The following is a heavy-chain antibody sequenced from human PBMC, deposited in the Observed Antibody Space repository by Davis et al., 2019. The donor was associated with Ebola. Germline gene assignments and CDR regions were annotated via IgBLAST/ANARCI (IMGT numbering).Heavy chain of an antibody. J-gene: IGHJ4*02. V-gene: IGHV1-69*04. D-gene: IGHD6-19*01. CDR2: IIPILGIA. CDR3: ARLASGISVTHFDY. Sequence: AASVKVSCKASGGTFSSYAISWVRQAPGQGLEWMGRIIPILGIANYAQKFQGRVTITADKSTSTAYMELRSLRSDDTAMYFCARLASGISVTHFDYWGQGTLVTVSS. CDR1: GGTFSSYA.